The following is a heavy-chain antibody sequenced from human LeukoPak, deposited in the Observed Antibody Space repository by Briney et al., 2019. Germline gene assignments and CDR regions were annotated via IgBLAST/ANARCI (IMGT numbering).Heavy chain of an antibody. CDR1: GGSISRSNW. CDR2: IYHSGST. Sequence: SETLSLTCAVSGGSISRSNWWSWVRPPPGKGLEWIGEIYHSGSTNYNPSLKSRVTISVDKSKNKFSLKLSSVTAADTAVYYCAREDYDDSGAWYFDLWGRGTLVTVSS. D-gene: IGHD3-3*01. V-gene: IGHV4-4*02. CDR3: AREDYDDSGAWYFDL. J-gene: IGHJ2*01.